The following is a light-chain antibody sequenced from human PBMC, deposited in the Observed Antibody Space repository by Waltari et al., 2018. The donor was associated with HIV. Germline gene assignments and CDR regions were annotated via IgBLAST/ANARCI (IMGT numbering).Light chain of an antibody. CDR2: DAS. Sequence: EIVLTQSPATLSLSPGERATLSYRASHSINTYLAWYQHKPGQAPRLLIYDASNRATGIPARFSGRGSGTDFTLTISSLEPEDFALYYCQQRSDWPPRITFGQGTRLEIK. CDR3: QQRSDWPPRIT. V-gene: IGKV3-11*01. CDR1: HSINTY. J-gene: IGKJ5*01.